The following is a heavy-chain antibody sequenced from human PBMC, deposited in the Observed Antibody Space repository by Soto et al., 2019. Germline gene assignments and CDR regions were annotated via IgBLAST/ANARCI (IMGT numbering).Heavy chain of an antibody. V-gene: IGHV4-30-2*01. CDR1: GGSISSGGYS. CDR3: ARDQLEGNWFDP. D-gene: IGHD1-1*01. J-gene: IGHJ5*02. Sequence: QLQLQESGSGLVRPSQTLSLTCAVSGGSISSGGYSWNWIRQPPGKGLEWIGYISHRGSTLPNPSLKTRVTISVDKSKNQFSLKLTSVTAADTAVYYCARDQLEGNWFDPWGQGTLVTVSS. CDR2: ISHRGST.